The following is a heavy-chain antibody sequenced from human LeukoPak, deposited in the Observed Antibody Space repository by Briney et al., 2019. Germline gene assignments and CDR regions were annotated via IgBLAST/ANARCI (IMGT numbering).Heavy chain of an antibody. J-gene: IGHJ4*02. D-gene: IGHD3-10*01. Sequence: PSETLSLTCTVSGASISSYYWSRIRQPPGKGLEWIGYIYYSGSTNYNPSLKSRVTISVDTSKNQFSLKLSSVTAADTAVYYCARGEFGGYFDYWGQGTLVTVSS. V-gene: IGHV4-59*01. CDR1: GASISSYY. CDR2: IYYSGST. CDR3: ARGEFGGYFDY.